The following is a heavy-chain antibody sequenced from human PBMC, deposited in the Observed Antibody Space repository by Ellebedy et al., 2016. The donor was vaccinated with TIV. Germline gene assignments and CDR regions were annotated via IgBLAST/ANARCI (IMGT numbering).Heavy chain of an antibody. D-gene: IGHD5-18*01. CDR3: AREGDTAMVHGMDV. CDR1: GFTFSDYT. Sequence: GESLKISCAASGFTFSDYTMNWVRQAPGKGLEWVSYISTSSTTIYYADSVKGRFTISRDNAENSLYLQMNSLRAEDTAVYYCAREGDTAMVHGMDVWGQGTTVTVSS. J-gene: IGHJ6*02. V-gene: IGHV3-48*04. CDR2: ISTSSTTI.